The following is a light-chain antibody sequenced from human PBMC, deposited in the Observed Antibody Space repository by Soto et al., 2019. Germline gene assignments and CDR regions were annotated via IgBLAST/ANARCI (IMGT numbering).Light chain of an antibody. CDR1: SSNIGSEN. V-gene: IGLV1-44*01. Sequence: QSVLTQPPSASGTPGQRVTISCSGSSSNIGSENVNWYQQVPGTAPKLLIYANNQRPSGVPDRFSVSKSGTSASLAIGGLQSEDEADDYCAAWDASLKGWVFGGGTKLTVL. CDR2: ANN. CDR3: AAWDASLKGWV. J-gene: IGLJ3*02.